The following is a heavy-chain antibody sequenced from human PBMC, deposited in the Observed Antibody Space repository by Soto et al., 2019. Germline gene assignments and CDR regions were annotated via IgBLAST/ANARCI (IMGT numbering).Heavy chain of an antibody. D-gene: IGHD2-2*01. CDR1: GGTFSSYA. Sequence: ASVKVSCKASGGTFSSYAISWVRQAPGQGLEWMGGIIPIFGTANYAQKFQGRVTITADESTSTAYMELSSLRSEDTAVYYCARDKGYCSSTSCYYGMDVWGQGTTVTVSS. V-gene: IGHV1-69*13. CDR3: ARDKGYCSSTSCYYGMDV. J-gene: IGHJ6*02. CDR2: IIPIFGTA.